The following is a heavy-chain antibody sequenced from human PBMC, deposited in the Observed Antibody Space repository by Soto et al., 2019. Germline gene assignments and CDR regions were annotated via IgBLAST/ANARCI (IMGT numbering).Heavy chain of an antibody. CDR3: ARGIGLWFGELKGNFDY. V-gene: IGHV1-8*01. CDR1: GYTFTSYD. Sequence: GSVKVSCKASGYTFTSYDINWVRQATGQGLEWMGWMNPNSGNTGYAQKFQGRVTMTRNTSISTAYMELSSLRSEDTAVYYCARGIGLWFGELKGNFDYWGQGTLVTV. D-gene: IGHD3-10*01. J-gene: IGHJ4*02. CDR2: MNPNSGNT.